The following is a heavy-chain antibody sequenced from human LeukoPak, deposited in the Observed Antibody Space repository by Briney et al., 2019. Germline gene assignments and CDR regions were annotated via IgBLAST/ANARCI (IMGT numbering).Heavy chain of an antibody. D-gene: IGHD6-19*01. CDR2: ISSSSSYI. J-gene: IGHJ4*02. CDR1: GFTFSSYS. CDR3: ARYLSAVAGSGDH. Sequence: SGGSLRLSCAASGFTFSSYSMNWVRQAPGKGLEWVSSISSSSSYIYYAESVKGRFTISRDNAKNSLYLQMHSLRAEDTAVYYWARYLSAVAGSGDHWGQGTLVTVSS. V-gene: IGHV3-21*01.